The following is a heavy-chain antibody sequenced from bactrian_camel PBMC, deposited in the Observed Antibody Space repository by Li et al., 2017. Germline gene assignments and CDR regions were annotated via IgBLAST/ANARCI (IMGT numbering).Heavy chain of an antibody. Sequence: QLVESGGGLVQPGGSLRLSCTASGFTFRAHSMNWVRQAPGKGLEWVSSIGGSTDYADSVKGRFTISVDNAKKAVYLQMSSLEPEDTGMYYCAAVSPDEEHGGSCFLFGYWGQGTQVTVS. CDR3: AAVSPDEEHGGSCFLFGY. CDR2: IGGST. J-gene: IGHJ6*01. D-gene: IGHD6*01. CDR1: GFTFRAHS. V-gene: IGHV3S25*01.